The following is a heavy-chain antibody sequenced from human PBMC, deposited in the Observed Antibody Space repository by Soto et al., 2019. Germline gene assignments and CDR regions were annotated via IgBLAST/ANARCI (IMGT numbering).Heavy chain of an antibody. CDR3: ARLHGSPGSYYGLDV. CDR1: GYNFATSW. J-gene: IGHJ6*02. V-gene: IGHV5-51*01. Sequence: GESLKISCKGSGYNFATSWTVWVRQMPGKGLEWMGIIYGGDSDTKYSPSFEGQVTISADKSITTAYLQWSSLKTSDSAMYYCARLHGSPGSYYGLDVWGQGSTVNVSS. CDR2: IYGGDSDT. D-gene: IGHD6-13*01.